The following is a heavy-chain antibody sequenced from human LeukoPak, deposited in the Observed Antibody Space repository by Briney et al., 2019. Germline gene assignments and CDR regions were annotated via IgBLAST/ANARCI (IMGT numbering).Heavy chain of an antibody. CDR3: ARGIVVVVAATSNWFDP. CDR1: GFTFSDYY. D-gene: IGHD2-15*01. V-gene: IGHV3-11*04. CDR2: ISTYGNTI. J-gene: IGHJ5*02. Sequence: PGGSLRLSCAASGFTFSDYYMNWVRQAPGKWLEWVSYISTYGNTIDYADSVKGRFTISRDNAKNSLYLQMNSLRAADTAVYYCARGIVVVVAATSNWFDPWGQGTLVTVSS.